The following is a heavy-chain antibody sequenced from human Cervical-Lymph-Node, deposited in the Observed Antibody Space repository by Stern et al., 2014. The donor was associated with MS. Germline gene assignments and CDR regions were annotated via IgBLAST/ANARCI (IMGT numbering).Heavy chain of an antibody. D-gene: IGHD2-21*02. J-gene: IGHJ5*01. V-gene: IGHV1-69*01. CDR1: GDTFSDHS. CDR3: ARGAYCGGDCYWGWFDS. CDR2: IIPLFGAA. Sequence: VQLVESGAEVKRPGSSVTVSCKSSGDTFSDHSISWVRRAPGHGLEWVGGIIPLFGAADYAQMFQGRVTIPADESTTTAYMELSSLRSEDTAMYYCARGAYCGGDCYWGWFDSWGQGTLVTVSS.